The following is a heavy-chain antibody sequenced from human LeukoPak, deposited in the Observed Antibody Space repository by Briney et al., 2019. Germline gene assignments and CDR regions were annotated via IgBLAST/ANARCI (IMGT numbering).Heavy chain of an antibody. CDR1: GYTFTNSD. Sequence: GXSVKVSFKASGYTFTNSDINWVRQATGQGREWMGWMNPHNGDTGYAQKFQGRVTITRDTSIRTAYMEMRRVRYGDTAVYYCARGLDDGDYEARFDYWGQGTLVTVSS. CDR2: MNPHNGDT. CDR3: ARGLDDGDYEARFDY. J-gene: IGHJ4*02. V-gene: IGHV1-8*03. D-gene: IGHD4-17*01.